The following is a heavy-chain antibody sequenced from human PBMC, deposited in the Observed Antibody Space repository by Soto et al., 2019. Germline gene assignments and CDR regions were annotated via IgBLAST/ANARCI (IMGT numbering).Heavy chain of an antibody. CDR2: IYYSGST. CDR3: ARELLSEMATIPYFDY. D-gene: IGHD5-12*01. Sequence: SETLSLTCTVSGGSISSSSYYWGWIRQPPGKGLEWIGSIYYSGSTYYNPSLKSRVTISVDTSKNQFSLKLSSVTAADTAVYYCARELLSEMATIPYFDYWGQGTLVTVSS. J-gene: IGHJ4*02. CDR1: GGSISSSSYY. V-gene: IGHV4-39*02.